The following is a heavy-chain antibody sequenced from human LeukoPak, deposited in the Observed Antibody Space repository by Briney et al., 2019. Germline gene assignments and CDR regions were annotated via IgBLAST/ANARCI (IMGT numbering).Heavy chain of an antibody. J-gene: IGHJ4*02. CDR3: ARTNSSGWYFDY. Sequence: GGPLRLSCAASGFTFDDYGMSWVRQAPGKGLEWVSGVNRNGGNTGYADSVKGRFTISRDNAKNSLYLQMNSLRAEDTALYYCARTNSSGWYFDYWGQGTLVTAST. D-gene: IGHD6-19*01. CDR1: GFTFDDYG. CDR2: VNRNGGNT. V-gene: IGHV3-20*04.